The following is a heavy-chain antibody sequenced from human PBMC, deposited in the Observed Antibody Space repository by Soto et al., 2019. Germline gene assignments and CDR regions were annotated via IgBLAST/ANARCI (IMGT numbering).Heavy chain of an antibody. V-gene: IGHV4-34*01. Sequence: KTSETLSLTCAIYGGSFSCYYWTWIRQPPGKGLEWIGEVYHSGSTNYNPSLKSRASISVDTSKNQFSLNLRSMTAADTALYYCTRRETMVXAAPLFRRRASYDGFDLWGQGTMVTVSS. CDR1: GGSFSCYY. CDR2: VYHSGST. CDR3: TRRETMVXAAPLFRRRASYDGFDL. J-gene: IGHJ3*01. D-gene: IGHD3-10*02.